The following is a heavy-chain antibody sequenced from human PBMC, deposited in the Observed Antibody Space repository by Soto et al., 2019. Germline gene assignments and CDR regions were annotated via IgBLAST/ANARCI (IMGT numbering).Heavy chain of an antibody. Sequence: SETLSLTCAVSGYSIISGYYWSFIRQPPGKGLEWIGYIYYSGSTYYNPSLKSRVTISVDTSKNQFSLKLSSVTAADTAVYYCARDPGRVVRANYNWFDPWGQGTLVTVSS. CDR3: ARDPGRVVRANYNWFDP. V-gene: IGHV4-30-4*01. D-gene: IGHD2-8*01. CDR1: GYSIISGYY. J-gene: IGHJ5*02. CDR2: IYYSGST.